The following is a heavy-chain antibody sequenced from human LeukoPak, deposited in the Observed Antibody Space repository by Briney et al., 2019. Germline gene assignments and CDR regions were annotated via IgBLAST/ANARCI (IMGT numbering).Heavy chain of an antibody. CDR2: ISRSGTI. CDR1: GFTVSSYE. Sequence: GGSLRLSCAVSGFTVSSYEMNWVRQAPGKGLEWVSYISRSGTIYYADSVKGRFTISRDNAKNSLFLQMNSLKAEDTAVYYCARGGKYSYGYLESWGQGTLVTVSS. V-gene: IGHV3-48*03. CDR3: ARGGKYSYGYLES. D-gene: IGHD5-18*01. J-gene: IGHJ4*02.